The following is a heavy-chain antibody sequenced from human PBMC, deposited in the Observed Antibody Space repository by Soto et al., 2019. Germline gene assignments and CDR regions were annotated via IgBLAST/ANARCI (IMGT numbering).Heavy chain of an antibody. D-gene: IGHD1-26*01. V-gene: IGHV4-59*01. CDR3: ARDGSSHDKYYYYGMDV. CDR1: GGSISSYY. Sequence: SETLSLTCAVSGGSISSYYWSWIRQPPGKGLEWIGYIYYSGSTNYNPSLKSRVTISVDTSKNQFSLELSSVTAADTAVYYCARDGSSHDKYYYYGMDVWGQGTTVTVS. J-gene: IGHJ6*02. CDR2: IYYSGST.